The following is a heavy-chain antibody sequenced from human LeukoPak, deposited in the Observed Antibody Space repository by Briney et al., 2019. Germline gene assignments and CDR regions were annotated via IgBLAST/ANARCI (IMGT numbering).Heavy chain of an antibody. D-gene: IGHD2/OR15-2a*01. CDR2: IGGSGDST. V-gene: IGHV3-23*01. CDR1: GFTLSSYA. J-gene: IGHJ3*01. CDR3: ATPKILAAFDV. Sequence: PGGSLRLSCAASGFTLSSYAMSWVRQAPGKGLEWVSAIGGSGDSTYYADSVKGRFTISRDNSKNTLYLQMNSLRAEDTVVYYCATPKILAAFDVWGQGTMVTVSS.